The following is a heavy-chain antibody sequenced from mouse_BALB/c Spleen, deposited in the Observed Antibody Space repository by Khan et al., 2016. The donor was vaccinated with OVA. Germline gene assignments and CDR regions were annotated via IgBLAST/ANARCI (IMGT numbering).Heavy chain of an antibody. Sequence: EVELVESGGDLVKPGGSLKLSCVASGFTFSSYAMSWLRQTPEKRLEWVATISSGGSYTYYPDSVKGRFTISRDNAKNTLYLQMSSLRSEDTAIYFCARVYFGYHDYWGKGTTLTVCS. J-gene: IGHJ2*01. D-gene: IGHD2-2*01. V-gene: IGHV5-9-3*01. CDR1: GFTFSSYA. CDR3: ARVYFGYHDY. CDR2: ISSGGSYT.